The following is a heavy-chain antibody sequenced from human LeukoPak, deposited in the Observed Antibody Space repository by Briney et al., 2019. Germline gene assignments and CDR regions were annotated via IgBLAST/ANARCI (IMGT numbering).Heavy chain of an antibody. CDR2: ISYDGRDK. Sequence: PGGSLRLSRAASGFTFSHYAIHWVRQAPGKGPEWVAVISYDGRDKHHADSVKGRFTISRDNSKNTLYLQMDSLRPEDTAVYYCAKDRVQIATYFFDYWGQGTLVTVSS. CDR1: GFTFSHYA. D-gene: IGHD1-1*01. CDR3: AKDRVQIATYFFDY. J-gene: IGHJ4*02. V-gene: IGHV3-30*04.